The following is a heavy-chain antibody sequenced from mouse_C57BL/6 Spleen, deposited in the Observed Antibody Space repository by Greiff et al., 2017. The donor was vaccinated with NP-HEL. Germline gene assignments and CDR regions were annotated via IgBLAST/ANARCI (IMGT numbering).Heavy chain of an antibody. V-gene: IGHV3-5*01. J-gene: IGHJ2*01. D-gene: IGHD4-1*01. CDR3: ARDWDGYFDY. CDR2: IYYSGTI. CDR1: GISITTGNYR. Sequence: EVQLQESGPGLVKPSQTVFLTCTVTGISITTGNYRWSWIRQFPGNKLEWIGYIYYSGTITYHPSLTSRTTITRDTPKDQFFLEMNSVAAEDTATYYCARDWDGYFDYWGQGTTLTVSS.